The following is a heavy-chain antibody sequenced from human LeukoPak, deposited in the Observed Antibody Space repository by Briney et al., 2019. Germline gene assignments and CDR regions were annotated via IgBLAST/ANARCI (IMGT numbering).Heavy chain of an antibody. CDR2: ISGSDGDT. V-gene: IGHV3-23*01. CDR3: AKDVSWFDP. CDR1: GFTFSRYT. Sequence: GGSLRLSCTASGFTFSRYTMSWVRQAPGKGLEWVSSISGSDGDTFHADSVKGRFTISRDNSKNTVYLQMNSLRGDDTAVYYCAKDVSWFDPWGQGTLVTVSS. J-gene: IGHJ5*02. D-gene: IGHD5/OR15-5a*01.